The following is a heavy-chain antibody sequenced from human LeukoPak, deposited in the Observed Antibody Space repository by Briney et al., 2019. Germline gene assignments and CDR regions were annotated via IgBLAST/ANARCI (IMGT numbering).Heavy chain of an antibody. V-gene: IGHV4-34*01. J-gene: IGHJ1*01. CDR1: GGSFSDYY. Sequence: ASETLSLTCAVYGGSFSDYYWSWVRQPPGKGLEWIGEMNDSPSASYNPSLKSRVTISRDTPTNQFSLKLTSMTAADTAVYYCATSSGWDWGGYWGQGTLVTVSS. D-gene: IGHD6-19*01. CDR2: MNDSPSA. CDR3: ATSSGWDWGGY.